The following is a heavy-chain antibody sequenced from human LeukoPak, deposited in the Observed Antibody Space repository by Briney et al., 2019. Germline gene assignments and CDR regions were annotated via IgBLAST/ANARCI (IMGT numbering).Heavy chain of an antibody. CDR3: ARDGDSSGWYYYYGMDV. CDR1: GFTFSSYG. V-gene: IGHV3-33*01. D-gene: IGHD6-19*01. CDR2: IWYDVSNK. Sequence: GGSLRLSCAASGFTFSSYGMHWVRQAPGEGLEGVAVIWYDVSNKYYADSVKGRFTISRDNSKNTLYLQMNSLRAEDTAVYYCARDGDSSGWYYYYGMDVWGQGTTVTVSS. J-gene: IGHJ6*02.